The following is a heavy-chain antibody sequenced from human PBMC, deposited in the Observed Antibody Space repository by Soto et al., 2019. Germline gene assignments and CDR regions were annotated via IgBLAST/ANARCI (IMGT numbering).Heavy chain of an antibody. J-gene: IGHJ4*02. D-gene: IGHD3-16*01. CDR3: AREYSLAVAAPGY. V-gene: IGHV3-30-3*01. Sequence: AGGSLRVYCGAAGVTCSSYAMHCVRQTPGKGLEWVAVISYDGSDKYYADSVKGRFTISRDNSKNTLYLQMNSLRAEDTSVYYCAREYSLAVAAPGYWGQGILVTVPS. CDR1: GVTCSSYA. CDR2: ISYDGSDK.